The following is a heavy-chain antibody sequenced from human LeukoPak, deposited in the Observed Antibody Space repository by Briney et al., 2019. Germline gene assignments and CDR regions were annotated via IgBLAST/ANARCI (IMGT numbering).Heavy chain of an antibody. CDR3: AKSVGSSSWSRGDY. CDR2: ISGSGGST. Sequence: PGGSLRLSCAASGFTFSSYAMSWVRQAPGKGLEWVSVISGSGGSTYYADSVKGRFTISRDNSKNTLYLQMNSLRAEDTAVYYCAKSVGSSSWSRGDYWGQGTLVTVSS. D-gene: IGHD6-13*01. J-gene: IGHJ4*02. V-gene: IGHV3-23*01. CDR1: GFTFSSYA.